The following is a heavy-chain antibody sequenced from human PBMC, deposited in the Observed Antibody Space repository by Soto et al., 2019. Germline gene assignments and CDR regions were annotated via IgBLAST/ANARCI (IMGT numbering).Heavy chain of an antibody. Sequence: EVQLLESGGGLVQPGGSLRLSCAASGFTFNNYAMTWVRQAPGKGLEWVSAISGGGDTTSYADSVKGRFTVSRDGSKNTLYLQMSSLRAEDTDIDYCAKGRGGSGSLTPRVDFWGQGTLVTVSS. CDR3: AKGRGGSGSLTPRVDF. D-gene: IGHD3-10*01. V-gene: IGHV3-23*01. CDR2: ISGGGDTT. J-gene: IGHJ4*02. CDR1: GFTFNNYA.